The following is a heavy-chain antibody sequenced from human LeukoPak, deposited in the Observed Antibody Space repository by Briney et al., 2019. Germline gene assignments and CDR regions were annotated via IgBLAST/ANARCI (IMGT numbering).Heavy chain of an antibody. CDR3: ARARHKCDSYDSFVY. Sequence: GGSVTLSCPASGFTFRRYAMSWLRQAPGKGLEWVSAISGSGGSTYYADSVKDRFTIARDNSKNSLYLQMNSLRAEDTAVYYCARARHKCDSYDSFVYWGQGTLVTVSS. CDR2: ISGSGGST. D-gene: IGHD3-22*01. CDR1: GFTFRRYA. V-gene: IGHV3-23*01. J-gene: IGHJ4*02.